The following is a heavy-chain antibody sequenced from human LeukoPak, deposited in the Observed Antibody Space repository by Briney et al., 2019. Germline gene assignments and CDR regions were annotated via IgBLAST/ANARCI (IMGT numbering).Heavy chain of an antibody. CDR2: IYHSGST. V-gene: IGHV4-38-2*02. J-gene: IGHJ5*02. CDR3: ARDLGDCSSTSCNPLGWFDP. CDR1: GYSISSGYY. D-gene: IGHD2-2*01. Sequence: SETLPLTCTVSGYSISSGYYWGWIRQPPGKGLEWIRSIYHSGSTYYNPSLKSRATISVDTSKNQVTLKLSSVTAADTAVYYCARDLGDCSSTSCNPLGWFDPWGQGTLVTVSS.